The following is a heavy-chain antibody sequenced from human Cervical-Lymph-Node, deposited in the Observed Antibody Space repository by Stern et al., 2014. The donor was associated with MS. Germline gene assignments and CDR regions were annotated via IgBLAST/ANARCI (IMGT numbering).Heavy chain of an antibody. CDR1: GYTFTMFG. CDR3: ARVDYYESSGFFMY. V-gene: IGHV1-18*01. Sequence: QVQLVESGAEVKKPGASVRVPCKASGYTFTMFGLRWVRQAPGQGLEWVGWISPYTSNTNFAGKLQGRVTLTTDTSTDTAYMELRNLKSDDTAVYYCARVDYYESSGFFMYWGQGTLVTVSS. J-gene: IGHJ4*02. CDR2: ISPYTSNT. D-gene: IGHD3-22*01.